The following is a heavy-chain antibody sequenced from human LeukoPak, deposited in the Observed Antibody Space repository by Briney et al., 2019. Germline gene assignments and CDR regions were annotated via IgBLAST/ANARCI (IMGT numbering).Heavy chain of an antibody. D-gene: IGHD4/OR15-4a*01. J-gene: IGHJ5*02. Sequence: GGSLRLSCAAPGFSLDNSAMSWVRQAPGKGLQWVSSITDSGRSTNYADSVKGRFTISRDNSKNTMYLHMHSLTAGDTAVYYCAKHPGPYGGNPFNLWGQETLVTVSS. CDR3: AKHPGPYGGNPFNL. CDR1: GFSLDNSA. CDR2: ITDSGRST. V-gene: IGHV3-23*01.